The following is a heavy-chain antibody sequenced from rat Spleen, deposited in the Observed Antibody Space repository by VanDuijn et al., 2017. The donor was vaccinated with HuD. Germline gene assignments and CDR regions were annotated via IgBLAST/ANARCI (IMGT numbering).Heavy chain of an antibody. CDR1: GFTFSDYY. CDR3: ASRDY. Sequence: EVQLVESDGGLVQPGRSLKLSCAASGFTFSDYYMAWVRQAPTKGLEWVATISDDGSITYYRDSGKGRFTLSRDNAKNTLYLQMDSLRSEDTATYYCASRDYWGQGVMVTVSS. V-gene: IGHV5-7*01. J-gene: IGHJ2*01. CDR2: ISDDGSIT.